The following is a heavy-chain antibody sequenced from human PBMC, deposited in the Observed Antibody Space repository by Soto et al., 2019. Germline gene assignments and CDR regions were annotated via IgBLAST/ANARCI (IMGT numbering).Heavy chain of an antibody. V-gene: IGHV3-74*01. Sequence: EVQLVESGGGLVQPGGSLRLSCGASGFTFSSYWMHWVRQAPGKGLVWVSHINSDGSSTTYADSVKGRFTVSRDNAKNTLYLQMTSLRAEDTAVYYCARDKGYYDTSGYYSDWCFDLWGRGTLVSVSS. CDR2: INSDGSST. CDR3: ARDKGYYDTSGYYSDWCFDL. D-gene: IGHD3-22*01. CDR1: GFTFSSYW. J-gene: IGHJ2*01.